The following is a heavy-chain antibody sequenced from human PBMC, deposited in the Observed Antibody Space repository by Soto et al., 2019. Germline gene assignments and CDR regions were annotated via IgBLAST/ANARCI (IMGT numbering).Heavy chain of an antibody. J-gene: IGHJ6*02. CDR1: GGSISSGGYY. Sequence: SETLSLTCTVSGGSISSGGYYWSWIRQHPGKGLEWIGYIYYSGSTYYNPSLKSRITISVDTSKNQFSLKLSSVTAADTAVYYCARDPVPAAGTNYYYYYGMDVWGQGTTVTVSS. CDR2: IYYSGST. D-gene: IGHD2-2*01. V-gene: IGHV4-31*03. CDR3: ARDPVPAAGTNYYYYYGMDV.